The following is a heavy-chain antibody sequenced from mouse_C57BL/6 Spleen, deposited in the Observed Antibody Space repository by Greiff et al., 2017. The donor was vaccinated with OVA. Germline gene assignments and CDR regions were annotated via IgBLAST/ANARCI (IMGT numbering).Heavy chain of an antibody. Sequence: EVQLQQSGAELVKPGASVKLSCTASGFNIKDYYMHWVKQRTEQGLEWIGRIDPEDGDTKYAPKFQGTATITADTSSNTAYLQLSSLTSEDTAVYYCAKAPDYDYTWCAYWGQGTLVTVSA. CDR3: AKAPDYDYTWCAY. J-gene: IGHJ3*01. D-gene: IGHD2-4*01. CDR1: GFNIKDYY. CDR2: IDPEDGDT. V-gene: IGHV14-2*01.